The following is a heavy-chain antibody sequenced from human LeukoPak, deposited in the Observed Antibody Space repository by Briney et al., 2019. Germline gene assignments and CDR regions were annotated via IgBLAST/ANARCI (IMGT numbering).Heavy chain of an antibody. CDR2: ISYDGSSK. Sequence: GGSLRLSCTASGFTFSTYGMHWVRQAPGKGLEWLAIISYDGSSKYYVDSVKGRFTISRDNSKNTLYLQLNSLRPEDTAVYYCARKTSCFDYWGRGTLVTVSS. CDR1: GFTFSTYG. V-gene: IGHV3-30*03. J-gene: IGHJ4*02. D-gene: IGHD2-2*01. CDR3: ARKTSCFDY.